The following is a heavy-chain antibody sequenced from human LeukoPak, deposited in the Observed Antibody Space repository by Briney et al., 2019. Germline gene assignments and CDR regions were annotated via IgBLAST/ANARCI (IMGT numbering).Heavy chain of an antibody. D-gene: IGHD2-2*01. CDR2: ISTDGSTT. CDR1: GFTFSSYW. Sequence: PGGSLRLSCAASGFTFSSYWMHWVRQAPGKGLVWVSRISTDGSTTSYADSVKGRFTISRDNAKNTLYLHMNSLRAEDTAVYYCATYYCSSTSCYEDYWGQGTLVTVSS. J-gene: IGHJ4*02. CDR3: ATYYCSSTSCYEDY. V-gene: IGHV3-74*01.